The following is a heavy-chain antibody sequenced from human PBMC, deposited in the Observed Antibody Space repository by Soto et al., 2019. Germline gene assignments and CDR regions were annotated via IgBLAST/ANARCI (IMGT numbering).Heavy chain of an antibody. J-gene: IGHJ1*01. V-gene: IGHV4-34*01. CDR2: ISHSGST. Sequence: SETLSLTCAVYGGSFRGYYWNWIRQPPGKGLEWIGEISHSGSTNYNPSLKSRVIIPVDTSKNQFSLQLSSVTAADTAVYYCARAWIAADGTADRDRYFQEWDQGTEVTVSS. CDR1: GGSFRGYY. CDR3: ARAWIAADGTADRDRYFQE. D-gene: IGHD6-13*01.